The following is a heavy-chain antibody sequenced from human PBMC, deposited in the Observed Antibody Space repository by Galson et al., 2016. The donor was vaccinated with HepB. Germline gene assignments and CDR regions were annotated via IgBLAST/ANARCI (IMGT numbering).Heavy chain of an antibody. Sequence: SVKVSCKAPGCTFTNYAMHWVRQAPRQRLEWMGWINPGNGDTKYSQKFQGRVTISRDTSARTAYMELSSLISEDTAVYYCAREGSYYTLDYWGQGPLSPSPQ. CDR2: INPGNGDT. D-gene: IGHD1-26*01. CDR1: GCTFTNYA. V-gene: IGHV1-3*01. J-gene: IGHJ4*02. CDR3: AREGSYYTLDY.